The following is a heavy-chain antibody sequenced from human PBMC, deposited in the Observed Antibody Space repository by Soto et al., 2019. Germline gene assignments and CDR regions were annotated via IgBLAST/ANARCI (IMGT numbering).Heavy chain of an antibody. CDR3: ARASNGWYYDY. V-gene: IGHV3-30-3*01. J-gene: IGHJ4*02. D-gene: IGHD6-19*01. Sequence: QVQLVESGGGVVQPGRSLRLSCAASGFTFSSYAMHWVRQAPGKGLEWVAVISYDGSNKYYADSVKGRFTISRDNSKNTPYLQRNSLRAEDTAVYYCARASNGWYYDYWGQGTLVTVSS. CDR1: GFTFSSYA. CDR2: ISYDGSNK.